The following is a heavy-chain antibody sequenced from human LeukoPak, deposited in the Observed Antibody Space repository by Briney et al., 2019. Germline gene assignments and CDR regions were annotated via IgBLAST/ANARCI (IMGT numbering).Heavy chain of an antibody. J-gene: IGHJ4*02. CDR1: GFTVSSNY. CDR3: ERGPQGGYIFFDY. Sequence: GGSLRLSCAASGFTVSSNYMTWVRQAPGKGLEWVSLIYGGANTYYADSVKGRFTISRDNSKNTLYLQMNSLRAEDTAVYYCERGPQGGYIFFDYWGQGTLVSVSS. CDR2: IYGGANT. D-gene: IGHD5-12*01. V-gene: IGHV3-66*01.